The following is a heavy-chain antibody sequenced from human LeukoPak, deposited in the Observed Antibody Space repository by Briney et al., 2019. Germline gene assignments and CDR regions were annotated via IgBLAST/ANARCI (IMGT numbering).Heavy chain of an antibody. Sequence: KPSETLSLTCTVSGGSVSSGSYYWSWIRQPPGKGLEWIWYTYYSGSTNYNPSLKSRVTISVDTSKNQFSLKLSSVTAADTAVYYCARTHYGSGSHNWFDPWGQGTLVTVSS. CDR1: GGSVSSGSYY. J-gene: IGHJ5*02. D-gene: IGHD3-10*01. CDR2: TYYSGST. CDR3: ARTHYGSGSHNWFDP. V-gene: IGHV4-61*01.